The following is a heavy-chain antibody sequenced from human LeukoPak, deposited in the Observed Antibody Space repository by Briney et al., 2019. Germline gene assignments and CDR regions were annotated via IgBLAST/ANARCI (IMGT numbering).Heavy chain of an antibody. CDR3: ARDRTVYYDSSGYPIRTFDY. J-gene: IGHJ4*02. Sequence: PSETLSLTCAVYGGSFSGYYWSWIRQPPGKGLEWIGEINHSGSTNYNPSLKSRVTISVDTSKNQFSLKLSSVTAADTAVYYCARDRTVYYDSSGYPIRTFDYWGQGTLVTVSS. CDR1: GGSFSGYY. V-gene: IGHV4-34*01. D-gene: IGHD3-22*01. CDR2: INHSGST.